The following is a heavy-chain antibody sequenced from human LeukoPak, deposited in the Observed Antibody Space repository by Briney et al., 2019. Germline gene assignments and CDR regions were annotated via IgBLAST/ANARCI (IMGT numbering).Heavy chain of an antibody. D-gene: IGHD2-15*01. CDR3: AKLLYWYIDL. J-gene: IGHJ2*01. CDR1: GFTFNNYG. Sequence: PGGSLRLSCAASGFTFNNYGMHWVRQAPGKGLEWVAFIRYDGSNKYYADSAKSRFTISRDNSKNTLYLQMNSLRAEDTAVYYCAKLLYWYIDLWGRGTLVTVSS. V-gene: IGHV3-30*02. CDR2: IRYDGSNK.